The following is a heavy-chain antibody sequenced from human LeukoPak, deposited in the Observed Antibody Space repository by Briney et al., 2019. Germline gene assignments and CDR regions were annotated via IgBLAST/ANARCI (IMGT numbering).Heavy chain of an antibody. D-gene: IGHD5-18*01. V-gene: IGHV3-30-3*01. J-gene: IGHJ4*02. CDR2: ISYDGNTI. CDR1: GFAFNTYA. Sequence: PARSLRLSCAASGFAFNTYAMHWFRQAPGKALEWVTVISYDGNTIHYADSVKGRFTISRDNAKNSLYLQMNSLRAEDTAVYYCARVAVLGSCGYRYFDYWGQGTLVTVSS. CDR3: ARVAVLGSCGYRYFDY.